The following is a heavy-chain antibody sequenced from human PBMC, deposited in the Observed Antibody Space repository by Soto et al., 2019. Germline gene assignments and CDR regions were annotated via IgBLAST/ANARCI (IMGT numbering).Heavy chain of an antibody. CDR3: ARGLGREYQDNRNYFHLDY. Sequence: GGSLRLSCAASGFTVNTNYLTWVRQAPGKGLKWVSVLYPNGRAFYSDSVKGRFTISTDNSQNSVYLQLNTLRADDTAIYYCARGLGREYQDNRNYFHLDYWGQGTLVTVSS. CDR2: LYPNGRA. D-gene: IGHD1-20*01. CDR1: GFTVNTNY. V-gene: IGHV3-53*01. J-gene: IGHJ4*02.